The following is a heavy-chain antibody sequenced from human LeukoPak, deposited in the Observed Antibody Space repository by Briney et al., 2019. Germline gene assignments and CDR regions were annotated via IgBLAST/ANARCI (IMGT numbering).Heavy chain of an antibody. Sequence: GGSLRLSCAASGFTFSSYWMSWVRQAPGKGLEWVSGINWNGGSTGYADSVRGRLTISRDNAKNSLYLQMNSLRAEDTALYYCARDDYSNSDGYFDYWGQGTLVTVSS. V-gene: IGHV3-20*04. CDR2: INWNGGST. CDR1: GFTFSSYW. D-gene: IGHD4-11*01. J-gene: IGHJ4*02. CDR3: ARDDYSNSDGYFDY.